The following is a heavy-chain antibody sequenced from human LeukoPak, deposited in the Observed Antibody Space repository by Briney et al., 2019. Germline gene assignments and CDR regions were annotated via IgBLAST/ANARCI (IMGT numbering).Heavy chain of an antibody. CDR3: ARVGLRLAFDY. CDR2: INPNSGGT. Sequence: ASVKVSCKASGYIFTSYFMHWVRQAPGQGLEWMGWINPNSGGTNYAQKFQGRVTMTRDTSISTAYMELSRLRSDDTAVYYCARVGLRLAFDYWGQGTLVTVSS. CDR1: GYIFTSYF. V-gene: IGHV1-2*02. J-gene: IGHJ4*02. D-gene: IGHD3-9*01.